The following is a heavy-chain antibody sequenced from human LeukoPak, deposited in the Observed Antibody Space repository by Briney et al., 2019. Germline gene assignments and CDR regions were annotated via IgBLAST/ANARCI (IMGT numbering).Heavy chain of an antibody. J-gene: IGHJ4*02. D-gene: IGHD3-16*01. CDR3: ARDRAYDFDY. Sequence: PGGSLRLSCAASGFTFSSYSMNWVRQAPGKGLEWVSYISTSSSTIYYADSVKGRFTISRDNAKNSLYLQMNSLRAADTAVYYCARDRAYDFDYWGQGTLVTVSS. V-gene: IGHV3-48*01. CDR2: ISTSSSTI. CDR1: GFTFSSYS.